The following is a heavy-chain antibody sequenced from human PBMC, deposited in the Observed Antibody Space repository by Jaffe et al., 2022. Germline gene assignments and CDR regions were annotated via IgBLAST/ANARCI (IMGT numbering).Heavy chain of an antibody. CDR3: AKVLDNDSSGWLGLDAFDI. CDR1: GFTFSSYA. CDR2: ISGSGGST. Sequence: EVQLLESGGGLVQPGGSLRLSCAASGFTFSSYAMSWVRQAPGKGLEWVSAISGSGGSTYYADSVKGRFTISRDNSKNTLYLQMNSLRAEDTAVYYCAKVLDNDSSGWLGLDAFDIWGQGTMVTVSS. V-gene: IGHV3-23*01. J-gene: IGHJ3*02. D-gene: IGHD6-19*01.